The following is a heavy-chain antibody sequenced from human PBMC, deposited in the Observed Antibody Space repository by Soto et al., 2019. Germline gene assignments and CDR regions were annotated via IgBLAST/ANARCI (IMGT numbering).Heavy chain of an antibody. CDR1: GFSFSTSG. V-gene: IGHV3-33*01. CDR3: VRDSKWFGNFFLHY. Sequence: PGGSLRLSCAASGFSFSTSGMHWVRQPPGKGLEWVSAFWYDGSNKYYADSVKGRFTVSRDISKNALYLQMNSLRAEDTAIYYCVRDSKWFGNFFLHYWGQETLVTVSS. CDR2: FWYDGSNK. J-gene: IGHJ4*02. D-gene: IGHD3-10*01.